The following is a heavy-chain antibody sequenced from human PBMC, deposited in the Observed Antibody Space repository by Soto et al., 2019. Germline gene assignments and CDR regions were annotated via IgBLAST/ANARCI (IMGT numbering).Heavy chain of an antibody. CDR1: GGSISSGGYS. V-gene: IGHV4-30-2*01. J-gene: IGHJ4*02. Sequence: SETLSLTCAVSGGSISSGGYSWSWIRQPPGKGLEWIGYIYHSGSTYYNPSLKSRVTISVDRSKNQFSLKLSSVTAADTAVYYCARVGKDSYYYDSSGYYQYYFDYWGQGTLVTVSS. CDR2: IYHSGST. CDR3: ARVGKDSYYYDSSGYYQYYFDY. D-gene: IGHD3-22*01.